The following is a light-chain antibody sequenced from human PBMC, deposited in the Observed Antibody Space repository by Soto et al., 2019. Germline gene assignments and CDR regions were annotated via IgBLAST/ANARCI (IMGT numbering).Light chain of an antibody. V-gene: IGKV3-15*01. CDR1: QSVSSN. J-gene: IGKJ2*01. Sequence: EIVMTQSPGTLSVSPGEGATLSCRASQSVSSNLAWYQQKPGQPPRLLIYGASTRAAGIPARFSGSGSGTEFTLTISGLQSEDFADYYCQQYNDWPRAFGQGTKLEIK. CDR2: GAS. CDR3: QQYNDWPRA.